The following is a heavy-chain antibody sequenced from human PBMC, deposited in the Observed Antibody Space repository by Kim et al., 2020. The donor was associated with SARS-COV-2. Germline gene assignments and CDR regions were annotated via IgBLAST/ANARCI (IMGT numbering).Heavy chain of an antibody. V-gene: IGHV3-30-3*01. D-gene: IGHD6-13*01. Sequence: GGSLRLSCAASGFTFSSYAMHWVRQAPGKGLEWVAVISYDGSNKYYADSVKGRFTISRDNSKNTLYLQMNSLRAEDTAVYYCARDLPAAGGWGQGTLVTVSS. CDR1: GFTFSSYA. CDR3: ARDLPAAGG. CDR2: ISYDGSNK. J-gene: IGHJ4*02.